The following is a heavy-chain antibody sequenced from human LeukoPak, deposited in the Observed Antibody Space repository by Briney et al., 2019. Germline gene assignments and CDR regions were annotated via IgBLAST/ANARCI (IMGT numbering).Heavy chain of an antibody. CDR3: AKDRGRGYVGGDYFDS. CDR2: ISWSSASI. V-gene: IGHV3-9*01. D-gene: IGHD3-16*01. J-gene: IGHJ4*02. Sequence: GGSLRLSCAASGFTFDDYAMHWVRQPPGKGLEWVSGISWSSASIGYADSVQGRFTVSRDNAKNSLYLQMNSLRPEDTALYYCAKDRGRGYVGGDYFDSWGQGTLVTVSS. CDR1: GFTFDDYA.